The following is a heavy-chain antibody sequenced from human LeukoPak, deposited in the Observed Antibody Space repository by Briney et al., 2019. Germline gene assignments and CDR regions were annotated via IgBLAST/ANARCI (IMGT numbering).Heavy chain of an antibody. CDR2: IYSRGTT. V-gene: IGHV4-4*07. J-gene: IGHJ6*04. Sequence: SETLSLTCSVSGDSMSPYYWSWIRQAAGKGLEWIGRIYSRGTTNYNPSLRSRTTISVDKSKNQFSLKLTSVTAADTAVYYCAREKPAVPTAVDVWGRGTPVIVSP. D-gene: IGHD2-2*01. CDR3: AREKPAVPTAVDV. CDR1: GDSMSPYY.